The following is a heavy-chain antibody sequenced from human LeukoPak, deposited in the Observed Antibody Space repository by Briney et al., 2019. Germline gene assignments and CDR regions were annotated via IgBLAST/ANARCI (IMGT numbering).Heavy chain of an antibody. D-gene: IGHD3-22*01. CDR2: IGPSGSST. Sequence: GGSLRLSCAASGFTFSSYGMNWVRQAPGKGLEWVSGIGPSGSSTYYADSVKGRFTISRDNSKNTLYLQMNSLRAEDTAVYYCAKEALQGYYDSSGHFDYWGQGTLVTVSS. CDR3: AKEALQGYYDSSGHFDY. J-gene: IGHJ4*02. V-gene: IGHV3-23*01. CDR1: GFTFSSYG.